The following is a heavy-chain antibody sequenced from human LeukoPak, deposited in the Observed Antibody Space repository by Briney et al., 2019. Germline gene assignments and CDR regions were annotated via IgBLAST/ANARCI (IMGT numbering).Heavy chain of an antibody. D-gene: IGHD3-22*01. J-gene: IGHJ3*02. CDR3: ARDHYYYDSSGYYGTDAFDI. CDR1: GYTFTSYA. V-gene: IGHV7-4-1*02. CDR2: INTNTGNP. Sequence: ASVKVSCKASGYTFTSYAMNWVRQAPGQGLEWMGWINTNTGNPTYAQGFTGRFVFSLDTSVSTAYLQISSLKAEDTAVYYCARDHYYYDSSGYYGTDAFDIWGQGTMVTVSS.